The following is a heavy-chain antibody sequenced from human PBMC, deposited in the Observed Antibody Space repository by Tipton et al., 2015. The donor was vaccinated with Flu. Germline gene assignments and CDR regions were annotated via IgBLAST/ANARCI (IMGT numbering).Heavy chain of an antibody. D-gene: IGHD4-17*01. CDR3: DADGEAFDP. Sequence: TLSLTCTVSGGSISNYNYYWGWIRQPPEKGLEWIGTVDYRGSTYYNPSLKSRVTISIDTSKNQFSLKLTSVTAADTAVYYCDADGEAFDPWGPGTLVTVSS. CDR1: GGSISNYNYY. J-gene: IGHJ5*02. CDR2: VDYRGST. V-gene: IGHV4-39*07.